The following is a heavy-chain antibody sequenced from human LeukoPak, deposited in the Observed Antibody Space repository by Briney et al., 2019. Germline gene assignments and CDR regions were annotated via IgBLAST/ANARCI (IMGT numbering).Heavy chain of an antibody. CDR3: ASSIIQQLVRPLGGWFDP. V-gene: IGHV1-69*04. CDR1: GGTFSSYA. CDR2: IIPILGIA. J-gene: IGHJ5*02. Sequence: SVKVSCKASGGTFSSYAISWVRQAPGQGLEWMGRIIPILGIANYAQKFQGRVTITADKSTSTAYMELSSLRSEDTAVYYCASSIIQQLVRPLGGWFDPWGQGTLVTVSS. D-gene: IGHD6-13*01.